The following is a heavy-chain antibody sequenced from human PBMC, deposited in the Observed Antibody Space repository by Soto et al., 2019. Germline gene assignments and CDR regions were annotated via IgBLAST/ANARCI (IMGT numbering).Heavy chain of an antibody. CDR2: IYWNDDK. CDR1: GFSLTTIGLG. V-gene: IGHV2-5*01. D-gene: IGHD3-22*01. Sequence: ESGPTLVNPTQTLTLTCTFSGFSLTTIGLGVGWIRQPPGKALEWLALIYWNDDKRYSPSLKSRLTITKDTSKNQVVLTMTNMDPVDTATYYCAHRPDYYDSSGYYSEWNWFDPWGQGTLVTVSS. J-gene: IGHJ5*02. CDR3: AHRPDYYDSSGYYSEWNWFDP.